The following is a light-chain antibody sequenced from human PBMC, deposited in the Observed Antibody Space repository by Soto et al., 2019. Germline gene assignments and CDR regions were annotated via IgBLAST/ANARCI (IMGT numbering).Light chain of an antibody. CDR1: QSVSSSY. V-gene: IGKV3-20*01. CDR3: QQYGSSHMYT. J-gene: IGKJ2*01. Sequence: EIVLTQSPGTLSLSPGERATLSCRASQSVSSSYLAWYQQKPGQAPRLLIYGASSRATGIPDRFSGSGSGTDFTLTISRLEPEDFVVYYCQQYGSSHMYTFGQGTKLEIK. CDR2: GAS.